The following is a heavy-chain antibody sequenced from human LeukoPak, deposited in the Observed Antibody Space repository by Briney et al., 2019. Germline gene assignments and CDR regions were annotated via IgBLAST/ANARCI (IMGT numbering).Heavy chain of an antibody. Sequence: GGSLRLSCAASGFSFSSYSMNWVRQAPGKGLEWVSSISSSSSYIYYADSVKGRFTISRDNAKNSLYLQMNSLRAEDTAVYYCARDRRYGGNSDYWGQGTLVTVSS. CDR2: ISSSSSYI. CDR3: ARDRRYGGNSDY. J-gene: IGHJ4*02. CDR1: GFSFSSYS. V-gene: IGHV3-21*01. D-gene: IGHD4-23*01.